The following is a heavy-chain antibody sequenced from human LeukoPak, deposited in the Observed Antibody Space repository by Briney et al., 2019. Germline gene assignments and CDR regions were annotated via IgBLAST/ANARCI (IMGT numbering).Heavy chain of an antibody. D-gene: IGHD3-3*01. CDR1: GYTFTSYG. Sequence: ASVTVSCKASGYTFTSYGISWVRQAPGQGLEWMGWISAYNGNTNYAQKLQGRVTMTTDTSTSTAYMELRSLRSDDTAVYYCARESEYYDFWSGYYGYYYYYMDVWGKGTTVTVSS. V-gene: IGHV1-18*01. J-gene: IGHJ6*03. CDR3: ARESEYYDFWSGYYGYYYYYMDV. CDR2: ISAYNGNT.